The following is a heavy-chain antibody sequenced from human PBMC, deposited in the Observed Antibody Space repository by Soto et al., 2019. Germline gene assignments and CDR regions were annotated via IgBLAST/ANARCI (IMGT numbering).Heavy chain of an antibody. Sequence: PSETLSLTCTVSGGSISSDYWNWIRQPPGKGLEWIGYIYYSGYTDYNPSLKSRVTISVDTSKNQFSLNLRSVTAADTAVYYCATWKGSMWPFDNWGQGALVTVSS. CDR1: GGSISSDY. D-gene: IGHD6-13*01. J-gene: IGHJ4*02. V-gene: IGHV4-59*01. CDR3: ATWKGSMWPFDN. CDR2: IYYSGYT.